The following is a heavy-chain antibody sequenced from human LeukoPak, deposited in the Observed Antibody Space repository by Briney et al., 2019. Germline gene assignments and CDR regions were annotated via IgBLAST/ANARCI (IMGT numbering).Heavy chain of an antibody. V-gene: IGHV1-69*02. D-gene: IGHD3-22*01. CDR1: GGTFSSYT. J-gene: IGHJ4*02. Sequence: SVTVSCKASGGTFSSYTISWLRQAPGQGLEWMGRIIPILGIAHYVQRFQGRITITADKSTSTAFLVMSRLRSEDTAFYYCARRDYDDSSGSLDDWGQGTLVTVSS. CDR3: ARRDYDDSSGSLDD. CDR2: IIPILGIA.